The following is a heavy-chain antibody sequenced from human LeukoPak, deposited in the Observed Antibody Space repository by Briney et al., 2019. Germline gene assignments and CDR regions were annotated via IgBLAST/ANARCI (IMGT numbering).Heavy chain of an antibody. CDR1: GFTFSSYA. J-gene: IGHJ4*02. Sequence: GGSLRLSCAASGFTFSSYAMSWVRQAPGKGLEWVSSISSSSYIYYADSVKGRFTISRDNAKNSLYLQMNSLRAEDTAVYYCARVVGDYYDSSGYYYNYWGQGTLVTVSS. D-gene: IGHD3-22*01. V-gene: IGHV3-21*01. CDR2: ISSSSYI. CDR3: ARVVGDYYDSSGYYYNY.